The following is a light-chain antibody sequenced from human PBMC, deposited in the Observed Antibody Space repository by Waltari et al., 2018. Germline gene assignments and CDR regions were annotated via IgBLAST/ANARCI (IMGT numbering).Light chain of an antibody. J-gene: IGKJ2*01. V-gene: IGKV1-33*01. CDR3: QQYEDVYT. Sequence: DIQMTQSPSSLSASVGERVTITCQASQDIKTYLNWYQQKPGKAPKVLIYDASKLETGVSSRFSGSGDGTDFSCTISSLQPEDIATYYCQQYEDVYTFGQGTKLEIK. CDR2: DAS. CDR1: QDIKTY.